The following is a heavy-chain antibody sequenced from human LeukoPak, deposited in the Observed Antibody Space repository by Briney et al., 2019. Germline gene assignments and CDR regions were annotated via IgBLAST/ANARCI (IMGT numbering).Heavy chain of an antibody. CDR2: ISSSSSTI. V-gene: IGHV3-48*01. D-gene: IGHD3-16*01. CDR1: GLTFSSYA. CDR3: ARLSSWVFEI. Sequence: GGSLRLSCAASGLTFSSYAMSWVRQAPGKGLEWVSYISSSSSTIYYADSVKGRFTISRDNAKNSLYLQMNSLRAEDTAVYFCARLSSWVFEIWGQGTMVTVSS. J-gene: IGHJ3*02.